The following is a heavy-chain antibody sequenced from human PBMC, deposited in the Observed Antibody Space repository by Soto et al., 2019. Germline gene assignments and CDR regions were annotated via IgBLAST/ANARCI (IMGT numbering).Heavy chain of an antibody. V-gene: IGHV1-2*06. CDR3: ARAPRYCSSPRSYFSGT. CDR1: GYTFTGYY. J-gene: IGHJ4*02. Sequence: QVQLVQAGGEVKKPGASVKVSCKASGYTFTGYYMHWVRQAPGQGLEWMGRINPNNGDTNYAQKLHGRAPMTRDTSINTAYMEVSRLRSDDTAVYYCARAPRYCSSPRSYFSGTRGEGTLVSVSS. D-gene: IGHD2-2*01. CDR2: INPNNGDT.